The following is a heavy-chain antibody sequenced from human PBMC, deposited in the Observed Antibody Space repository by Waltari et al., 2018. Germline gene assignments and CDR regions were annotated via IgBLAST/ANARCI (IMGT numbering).Heavy chain of an antibody. D-gene: IGHD3-22*01. CDR1: GYTLPELS. V-gene: IGHV1-69*05. J-gene: IGHJ2*01. CDR2: IIPIFGTA. CDR3: ARSHDSSGYYWYFDL. Sequence: QVQLVQSGAEVKKPGASVKVSCKVSGYTLPELSMHWVRQAPGKGLEWMGGIIPIFGTANYAQKFQGRVTITTDESTSTAYMELSSLRSEDTAVYYCARSHDSSGYYWYFDLWGRGTLVTVSS.